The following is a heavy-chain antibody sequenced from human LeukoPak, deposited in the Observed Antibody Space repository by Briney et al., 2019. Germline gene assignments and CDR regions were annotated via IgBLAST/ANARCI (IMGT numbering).Heavy chain of an antibody. CDR2: IIPIFGTA. CDR3: ARPYSSSSYYYGMDV. J-gene: IGHJ6*02. Sequence: GASVKVSCKASGGTFSSYAISWVRQAPGQGLEWMGGIIPIFGTANYAQKLQGRVTITADESTSTAYMELSSLRSEDTAVYYCARPYSSSSYYYGMDVWGQGTTVTVSS. CDR1: GGTFSSYA. V-gene: IGHV1-69*13. D-gene: IGHD6-6*01.